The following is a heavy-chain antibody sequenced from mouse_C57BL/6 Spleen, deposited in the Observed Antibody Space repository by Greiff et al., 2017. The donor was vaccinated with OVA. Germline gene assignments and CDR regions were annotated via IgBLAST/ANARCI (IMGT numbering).Heavy chain of an antibody. J-gene: IGHJ4*01. CDR2: IDPSDSYT. CDR1: GYTFTSYW. Sequence: QVQLQQPGAELVKPGASVKLSCKASGYTFTSYWMQWVKQRPGQGLAWIGEIDPSDSYTNYNQKFKGKATLTVDTSSSTAYMQLSSLTSEDSAVYYCARAYSNFAMDYWGQGTSVTVSS. D-gene: IGHD2-5*01. CDR3: ARAYSNFAMDY. V-gene: IGHV1-50*01.